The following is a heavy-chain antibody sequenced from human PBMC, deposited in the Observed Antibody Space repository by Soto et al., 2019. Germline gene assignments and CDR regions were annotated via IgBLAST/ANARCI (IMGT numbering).Heavy chain of an antibody. D-gene: IGHD6-13*01. J-gene: IGHJ5*02. Sequence: GGSLRLSCAASGFTFSNYAMIWVRQAPGKGLEWVSIISGDGTKTYYADSVKGRFSISGDNSKNTLYLQMNSLRAEDTAVYYCAKKVMTAAGLTWFDPWGQGTLVTVSS. V-gene: IGHV3-23*01. CDR1: GFTFSNYA. CDR3: AKKVMTAAGLTWFDP. CDR2: ISGDGTKT.